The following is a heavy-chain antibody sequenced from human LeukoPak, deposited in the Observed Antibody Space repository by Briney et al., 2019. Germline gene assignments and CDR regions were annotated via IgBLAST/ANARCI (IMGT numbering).Heavy chain of an antibody. Sequence: GGSLRLSCAASGFTFSGYSMNWVRQAPGKGLEWVSSISSSSSYIYYADSVKGRFTISRDNAKNSLYLQMNSLRAEDTAVYYCARDVAAAGSPLPEDYWGQGTLVTVSS. CDR2: ISSSSSYI. CDR3: ARDVAAAGSPLPEDY. J-gene: IGHJ4*02. V-gene: IGHV3-21*01. CDR1: GFTFSGYS. D-gene: IGHD6-13*01.